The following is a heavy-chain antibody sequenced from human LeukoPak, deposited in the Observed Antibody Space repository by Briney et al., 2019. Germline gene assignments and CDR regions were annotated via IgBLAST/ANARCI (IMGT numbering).Heavy chain of an antibody. Sequence: SVKVSCKASGGTFSSYAISWVRQAPGQGLEWMGGIIPIFGTANYAQKFQGRVTITADESTSTAYMELSSLRSEDTAVYYCARGSSPRGYSYGQIFDYWVQGTLVTVSS. J-gene: IGHJ4*02. V-gene: IGHV1-69*13. CDR3: ARGSSPRGYSYGQIFDY. D-gene: IGHD5-18*01. CDR1: GGTFSSYA. CDR2: IIPIFGTA.